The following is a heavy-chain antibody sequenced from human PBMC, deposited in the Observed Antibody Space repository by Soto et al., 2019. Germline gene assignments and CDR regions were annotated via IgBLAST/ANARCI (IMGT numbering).Heavy chain of an antibody. CDR2: IYYSGST. CDR1: GGSISSGGYY. J-gene: IGHJ6*02. D-gene: IGHD3-3*01. V-gene: IGHV4-31*03. CDR3: ASLGSGGSTSGFWSGYYRYGMDV. Sequence: TSETLSLTCTVSGGSISSGGYYWSWIRQHPGEGLEWIGYIYYSGSTYYNPSLKSRVTISVDTSKNQFSLKLSSVTAADTAVYYCASLGSGGSTSGFWSGYYRYGMDVWGQGTTVTVSS.